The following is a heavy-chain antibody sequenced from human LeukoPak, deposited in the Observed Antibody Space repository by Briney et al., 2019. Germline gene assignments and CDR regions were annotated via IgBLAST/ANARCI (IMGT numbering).Heavy chain of an antibody. CDR2: INPNSGDT. J-gene: IGHJ5*02. CDR3: ARGGMGRASGSYYQP. Sequence: ASVKVSCKASGYTFTGYYMHWVRQAPGQGLEWMGRINPNSGDTDYAQKFQGRVTMTRDTSISTAYMELSRLRSDDTAVYYGARGGMGRASGSYYQPWGQGTLVTVSS. V-gene: IGHV1-2*06. D-gene: IGHD3-10*01. CDR1: GYTFTGYY.